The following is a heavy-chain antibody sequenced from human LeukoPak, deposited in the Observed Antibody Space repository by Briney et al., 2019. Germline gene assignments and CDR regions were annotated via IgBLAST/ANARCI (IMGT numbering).Heavy chain of an antibody. CDR1: GFTFSSYG. V-gene: IGHV3-33*01. CDR3: ARDIVVVPAAIPGYAFDI. D-gene: IGHD2-2*01. J-gene: IGHJ3*02. Sequence: GGSLRLSCAASGFTFSSYGMHWVRQAPGKGLEWVAVIWCDGSNKYYADSVKGRFTISRDNSKNTLYLQMNSLRAEDTAVYYCARDIVVVPAAIPGYAFDIWGQGTMVTVSS. CDR2: IWCDGSNK.